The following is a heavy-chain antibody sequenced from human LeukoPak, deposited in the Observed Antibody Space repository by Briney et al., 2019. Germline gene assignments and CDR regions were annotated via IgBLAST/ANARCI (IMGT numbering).Heavy chain of an antibody. CDR3: AREMTGGYFDF. D-gene: IGHD3-10*01. Sequence: GESLKISCEGTGFIFTNHWIGWVRQMPGKGLEWMGIINPRDSDTRYSPAIQGQATFSVDKPISTAYLQWTSLKASDTAIYYCAREMTGGYFDFLGQGTLVTVSS. CDR1: GFIFTNHW. J-gene: IGHJ4*02. V-gene: IGHV5-51*04. CDR2: INPRDSDT.